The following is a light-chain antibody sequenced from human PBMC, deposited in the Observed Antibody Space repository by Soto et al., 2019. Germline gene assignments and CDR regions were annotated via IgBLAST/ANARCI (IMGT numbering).Light chain of an antibody. CDR3: QQYGSSPLYT. CDR1: QSVSSSY. V-gene: IGKV3-20*01. Sequence: EIVLTQSPGTLSLSPGERATLSCRASQSVSSSYLAGYQQKPGQAPRLLIYGASSRATGIPDRFSGSGSGTDFPLTISRLEPEDFAVYYCQQYGSSPLYTFGQGTKLEIK. J-gene: IGKJ2*01. CDR2: GAS.